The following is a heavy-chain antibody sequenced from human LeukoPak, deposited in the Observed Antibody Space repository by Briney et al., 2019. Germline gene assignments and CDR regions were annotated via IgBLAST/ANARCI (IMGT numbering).Heavy chain of an antibody. Sequence: GGSLRLSCAASGFTFSSYSMNWVRQAPGKGLEWVSYISSSSSTIYYADSVKGRFTISRDNAKNSLYLQMNSLRAEDTAVYYCARDSPFLGYWGQGTLDTVSS. CDR2: ISSSSSTI. D-gene: IGHD3-16*01. V-gene: IGHV3-48*04. J-gene: IGHJ4*02. CDR3: ARDSPFLGY. CDR1: GFTFSSYS.